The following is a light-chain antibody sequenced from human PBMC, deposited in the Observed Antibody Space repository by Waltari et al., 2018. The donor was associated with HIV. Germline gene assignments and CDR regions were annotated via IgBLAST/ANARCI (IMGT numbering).Light chain of an antibody. CDR2: RDT. J-gene: IGLJ3*02. Sequence: SYELTQPLSVSVAPGQTARFTCERDNIGSKNVHWYQQKPGQAPVLVIYRDTSRPSGIPERFSGSNSGNTATLTITRAQAGDEADYYCQVWDSGTVVFGGGTKLTVL. CDR1: NIGSKN. CDR3: QVWDSGTVV. V-gene: IGLV3-9*01.